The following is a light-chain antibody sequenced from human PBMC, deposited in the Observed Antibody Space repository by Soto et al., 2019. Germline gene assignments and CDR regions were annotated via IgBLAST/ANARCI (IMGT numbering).Light chain of an antibody. CDR1: TKDIGVSNY. V-gene: IGLV2-14*03. Sequence: QSVLTQPAAVSGCPGQSITVSCTGTTKDIGVSNYVSWYQQHPGKAPRLILYDVSNRPSGVSARFSGSKSGNTASLTISGLQIEDEADYYCTSYTRSPHFVFGTGTKVTVL. J-gene: IGLJ1*01. CDR2: DVS. CDR3: TSYTRSPHFV.